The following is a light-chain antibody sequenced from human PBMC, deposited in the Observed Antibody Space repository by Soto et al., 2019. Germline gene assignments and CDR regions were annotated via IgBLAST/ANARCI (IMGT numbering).Light chain of an antibody. CDR1: SSNIGSNT. CDR2: SNN. Sequence: QSVLTQPPSASGTPGQRVTISCSGSSSNIGSNTVNWYQQLPGTAPKLLIYSNNQRPSGVPDRFSGSKSGTSASLAISGLQSEVEADYYCAAWDDSLNGPPVVFGGGTKLTVL. CDR3: AAWDDSLNGPPVV. J-gene: IGLJ2*01. V-gene: IGLV1-44*01.